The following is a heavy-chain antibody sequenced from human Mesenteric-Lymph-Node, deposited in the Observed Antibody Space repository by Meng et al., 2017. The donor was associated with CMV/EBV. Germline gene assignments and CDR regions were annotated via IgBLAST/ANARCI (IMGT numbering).Heavy chain of an antibody. J-gene: IGHJ2*01. CDR3: ARGYSSSWYSDL. V-gene: IGHV4-61*01. CDR2: IYYSGST. CDR1: GGSVSSGSYY. Sequence: CTVSGGSVSSGSYYWGWIRQPPGKGLEWIGYIYYSGSTNYNPSLKSRVTISVDTSKNQFSLKLSSVTAADTAVYYCARGYSSSWYSDLWGRGTLVTVSS. D-gene: IGHD6-13*01.